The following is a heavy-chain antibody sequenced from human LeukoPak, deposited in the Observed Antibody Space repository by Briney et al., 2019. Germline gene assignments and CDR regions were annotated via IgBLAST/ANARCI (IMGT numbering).Heavy chain of an antibody. D-gene: IGHD6-19*01. CDR1: GFTFAIHA. Sequence: GGSLRLSCAASGFTFAIHAMTWVRQAPGTGLEWVSRANSDGSSTSYADSVKGRYTISRDNAKNTLYLEMKSLRAEDTAVYYCARRGYSSGWYVIDQWGQGTLVTVSS. J-gene: IGHJ4*02. V-gene: IGHV3-74*01. CDR2: ANSDGSST. CDR3: ARRGYSSGWYVIDQ.